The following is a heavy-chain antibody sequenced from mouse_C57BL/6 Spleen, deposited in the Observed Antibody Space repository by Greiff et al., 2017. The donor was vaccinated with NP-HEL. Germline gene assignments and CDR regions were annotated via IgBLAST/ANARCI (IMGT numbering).Heavy chain of an antibody. V-gene: IGHV1-64*01. J-gene: IGHJ3*01. D-gene: IGHD1-1*01. CDR2: IHPNSGRT. CDR3: ASHDYGSSYERAWFAY. Sequence: QVQLKQPGAELVKPGASVKLSCTASGYTFTSYWMHWVKQRPGQGLEWIGLIHPNSGRTNYTEKFKSKATLTVDKSSSTAYMELISLTSEDAAVFYSASHDYGSSYERAWFAYWGQGTLVTVSA. CDR1: GYTFTSYW.